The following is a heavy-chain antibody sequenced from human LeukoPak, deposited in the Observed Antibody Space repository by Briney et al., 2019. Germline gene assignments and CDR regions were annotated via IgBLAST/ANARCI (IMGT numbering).Heavy chain of an antibody. V-gene: IGHV3-21*01. D-gene: IGHD1-14*01. CDR2: ISSTSTDI. J-gene: IGHJ4*02. Sequence: PGGSLRLSCAASGFTFSYYSMNWVRQAPGKGLEWVSSISSTSTDIYYADSVKGRFTISRDNAKNSLYLQMNNLRAEDTAVYYCARDRINQNWGQGTLVTVSS. CDR1: GFTFSYYS. CDR3: ARDRINQN.